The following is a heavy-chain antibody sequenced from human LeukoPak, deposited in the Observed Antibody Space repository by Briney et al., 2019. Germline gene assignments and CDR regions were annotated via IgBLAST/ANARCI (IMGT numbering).Heavy chain of an antibody. D-gene: IGHD6-13*01. CDR3: ARLKGKPGIAAAGRISPSYKYYMDV. CDR1: GGSISSGDYY. Sequence: PSQTLSLTCTVSGGSISSGDYYWSWIRQPAGKGLEWIGRISSSGSTNYNPSLKSRVTISVDTSKNQFSLKLSSVTAADTAVYCCARLKGKPGIAAAGRISPSYKYYMDVWGKGTAVTISS. V-gene: IGHV4-61*02. CDR2: ISSSGST. J-gene: IGHJ6*03.